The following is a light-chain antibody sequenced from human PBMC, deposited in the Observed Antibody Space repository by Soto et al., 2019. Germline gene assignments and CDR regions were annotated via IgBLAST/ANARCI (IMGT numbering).Light chain of an antibody. V-gene: IGKV3-20*01. J-gene: IGKJ5*01. Sequence: IVLTQSPGNLSLSPGEIATLSCRTGQSVSSNYLAWYQQKPGQAPRLLIYDASNRATGIPARFSGSGSGTEFTLTISSLQPEDFAVYYCQQYGNSPITFGQGTRLEIK. CDR3: QQYGNSPIT. CDR2: DAS. CDR1: QSVSSNY.